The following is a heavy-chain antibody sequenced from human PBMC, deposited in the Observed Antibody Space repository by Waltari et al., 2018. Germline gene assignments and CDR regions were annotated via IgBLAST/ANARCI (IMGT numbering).Heavy chain of an antibody. D-gene: IGHD2-2*02. J-gene: IGHJ6*03. CDR2: IYYSGST. CDR1: GGSISSYY. Sequence: QVQLQESGPGLVKPSETLSLTCTVSGGSISSYYWSWIRQPPGQGLEWIGYIYYSGSTNYNPSLKRRVTISVDTSKNQFSLKLSSVTAADTAVYYCARRGGLVVPAAIESRYYYYYYMDVWGKGTTVTISS. V-gene: IGHV4-59*08. CDR3: ARRGGLVVPAAIESRYYYYYYMDV.